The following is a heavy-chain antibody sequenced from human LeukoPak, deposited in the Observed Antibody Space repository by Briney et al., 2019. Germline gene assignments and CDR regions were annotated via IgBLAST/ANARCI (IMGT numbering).Heavy chain of an antibody. J-gene: IGHJ5*02. CDR2: ISAYNGNT. CDR3: ARSQTGLLWFGESRTGWFDP. Sequence: ASVKVSCKASGYTFTSYGISWVRRAPGQGLEWMGWISAYNGNTNYAQKLQGRVTMTTDTSTSTAYMELRSLRSDDTAVYYCARSQTGLLWFGESRTGWFDPWGQGTLVTVSS. V-gene: IGHV1-18*01. CDR1: GYTFTSYG. D-gene: IGHD3-10*01.